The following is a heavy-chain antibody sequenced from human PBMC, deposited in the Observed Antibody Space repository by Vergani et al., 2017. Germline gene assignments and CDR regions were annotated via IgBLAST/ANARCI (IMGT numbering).Heavy chain of an antibody. D-gene: IGHD2-21*01. CDR1: GYSISRGYY. CDR3: ERQLWVSQGVGAFET. J-gene: IGHJ3*02. V-gene: IGHV4-38-2*02. Sequence: QVQLQQSGPGLVKPSETLSLTCSVSGYSISRGYYWGWIRQPPGKGLGGIATVFHSGSAYYNPSHRRLVTISVATAKNQFPLRLTTLTAADAAVYYCERQLWVSQGVGAFETWGRGTEVAVSS. CDR2: VFHSGSA.